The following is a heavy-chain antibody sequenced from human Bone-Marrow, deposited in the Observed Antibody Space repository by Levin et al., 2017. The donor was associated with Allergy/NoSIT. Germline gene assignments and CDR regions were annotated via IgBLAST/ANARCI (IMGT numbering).Heavy chain of an antibody. V-gene: IGHV3-30*18. CDR1: GFTFTSYG. CDR3: AKGGRGYDFAVDAFDI. J-gene: IGHJ3*02. CDR2: ISYAGGRE. Sequence: PGGSLRLSCAASGFTFTSYGMHWLRQAPGKGLEWMAVISYAGGREYYAESVKGRFTISRDNSRNTLYLQMNRLRVEDTAVYYCAKGGRGYDFAVDAFDIWGQGTMVTVSS. D-gene: IGHD3-10*01.